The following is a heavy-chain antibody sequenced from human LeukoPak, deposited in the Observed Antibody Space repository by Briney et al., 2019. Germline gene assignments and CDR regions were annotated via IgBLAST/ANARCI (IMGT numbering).Heavy chain of an antibody. D-gene: IGHD3-10*01. J-gene: IGHJ6*03. CDR2: ISWNSGSI. V-gene: IGHV3-9*01. CDR3: AKEGMVRGVHHYYMDV. Sequence: QPGGSLRLSCAASGFTFNNYAMSWVRQAPRKGLEWVSGISWNSGSIGYADSVKGRFTISRDNAQNSLYLQMNSLRAEDTALYYCAKEGMVRGVHHYYMDVWGKGTTVTISS. CDR1: GFTFNNYA.